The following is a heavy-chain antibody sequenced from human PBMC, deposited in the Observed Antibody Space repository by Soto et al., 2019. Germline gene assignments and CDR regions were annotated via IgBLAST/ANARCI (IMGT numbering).Heavy chain of an antibody. CDR3: ARDPSSARRYDSSGYLDY. Sequence: LSCAASGFTFSSYSMNCVRHAPRKALEWVPSISSSSTNKYYAYSVKGRFTISRDNAKNSLYLQMNSLRAEDTAVYYCARDPSSARRYDSSGYLDYWGQGTLVTVSS. J-gene: IGHJ4*02. CDR1: GFTFSSYS. V-gene: IGHV3-21*01. D-gene: IGHD3-22*01. CDR2: ISSSSTNK.